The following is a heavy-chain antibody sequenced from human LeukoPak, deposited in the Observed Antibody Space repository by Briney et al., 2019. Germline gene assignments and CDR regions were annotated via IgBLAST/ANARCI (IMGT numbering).Heavy chain of an antibody. CDR3: ARFGSRYYYYYMDV. CDR2: ISSSGSTI. J-gene: IGHJ6*03. Sequence: PGGSLRLSCAASGFTFSDYYMSWIRQAPGKGLEWVSYISSSGSTIYYADSVKGRFTISRDNAKNSLHLQMNSLRAEDTAVYYCARFGSRYYYYYMDVWGKGTTVTISS. CDR1: GFTFSDYY. V-gene: IGHV3-11*01. D-gene: IGHD2-15*01.